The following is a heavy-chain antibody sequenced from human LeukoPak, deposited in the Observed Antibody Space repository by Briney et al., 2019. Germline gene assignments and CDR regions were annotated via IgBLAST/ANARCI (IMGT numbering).Heavy chain of an antibody. CDR1: GGTFSSYS. Sequence: SVKVSCKASGGTFSSYSISWVRQAPGQGLEWMGRIIPIFGTANYAQKFQGRVTITTDESTSTAYMELSSLRSEDTAVYYCARGYSYGYGLDYWGQGTLVTVSS. V-gene: IGHV1-69*05. D-gene: IGHD5-18*01. J-gene: IGHJ4*02. CDR3: ARGYSYGYGLDY. CDR2: IIPIFGTA.